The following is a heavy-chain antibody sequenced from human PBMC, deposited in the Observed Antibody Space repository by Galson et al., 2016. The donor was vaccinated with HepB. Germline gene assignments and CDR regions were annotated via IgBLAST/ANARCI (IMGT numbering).Heavy chain of an antibody. J-gene: IGHJ1*01. D-gene: IGHD6-19*01. CDR1: GYSFSSYA. CDR2: ISGYNGNT. CDR3: ARGSKTAGVD. Sequence: SVKVSCKASGYSFSSYAITWVRQAPGQGLEWMGWISGYNGNTNYAQNLQGRVTMTTETSTNTAYMELRSLTSDDTAAYFCARGSKTAGVDWGQGTLVTVSS. V-gene: IGHV1-18*01.